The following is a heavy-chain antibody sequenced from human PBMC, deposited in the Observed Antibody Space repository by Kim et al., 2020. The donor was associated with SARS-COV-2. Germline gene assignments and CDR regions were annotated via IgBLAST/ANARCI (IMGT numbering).Heavy chain of an antibody. CDR2: ISSSSSYI. Sequence: GGSLRLSCAASGFTFNRYSMNWVRQAPGKGLEWVSSISSSSSYIYYAASVKGRFTVSRDNAKNSLYLQMNSLRAEDTAVYYCARDDYHDTSVPFYFDYWGQGTLVTVSS. CDR3: ARDDYHDTSVPFYFDY. V-gene: IGHV3-21*01. J-gene: IGHJ4*02. D-gene: IGHD3-22*01. CDR1: GFTFNRYS.